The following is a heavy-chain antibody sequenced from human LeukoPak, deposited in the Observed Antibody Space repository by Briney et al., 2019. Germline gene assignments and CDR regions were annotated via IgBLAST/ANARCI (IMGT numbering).Heavy chain of an antibody. CDR2: ISGSGDST. CDR1: GFTFSSYA. Sequence: PGGSLRLSCAASGFTFSSYAMGRVRQAPGKGLEWVSAISGSGDSTYYGDSVKSRFTISRDNSKNTLYLQMNSLRAEDTAVYYCAKTRPLDSSSWSHGDYWGQGTLVTVSS. V-gene: IGHV3-23*01. CDR3: AKTRPLDSSSWSHGDY. D-gene: IGHD6-13*01. J-gene: IGHJ4*02.